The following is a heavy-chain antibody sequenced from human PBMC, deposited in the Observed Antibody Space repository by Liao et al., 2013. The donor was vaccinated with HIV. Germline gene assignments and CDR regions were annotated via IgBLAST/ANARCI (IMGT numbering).Heavy chain of an antibody. CDR3: ARGQTGGWFDP. D-gene: IGHD1-26*01. J-gene: IGHJ5*02. CDR2: IKHSGST. V-gene: IGHV4-34*01. Sequence: QVRLQQWGAGLLKPSETLSLTCAVYGGSFNVYYWTWIRQSPGKGLEWIGEIKHSGSTNYNPSLKSRVTISVDRSKNQFSLKLNSVTAADTAVYYCARGQTGGWFDPWGQGTLVTVSS. CDR1: GGSFNVYY.